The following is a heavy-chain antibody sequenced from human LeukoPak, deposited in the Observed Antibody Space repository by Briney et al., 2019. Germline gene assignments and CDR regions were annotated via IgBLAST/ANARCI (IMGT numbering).Heavy chain of an antibody. V-gene: IGHV3-30*18. CDR1: GFTFSSYG. J-gene: IGHJ5*02. CDR3: AKEDWFDP. Sequence: GGSLRLSCAASGFTFSSYGMHWVRQAPGKGLEWVAVISYDGSNKYYADSVKGRFTISRDNSKNTLYLQMNSLRAEDTAVYYCAKEDWFDPWGQGTLVTVSS. CDR2: ISYDGSNK.